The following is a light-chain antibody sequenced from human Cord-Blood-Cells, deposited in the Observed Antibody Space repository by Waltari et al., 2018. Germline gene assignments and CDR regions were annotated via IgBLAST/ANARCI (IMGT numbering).Light chain of an antibody. Sequence: QSALTQPRSVSGSPGQSVTISCTGTSSDVGGNNYVSWYQQHPGTAPKLMIYDVSKRPSGVPDRFSGSKSGNTASLTISGLQAEDEADYYCCSYAGSYSYVFGTGTKVTVL. CDR3: CSYAGSYSYV. J-gene: IGLJ1*01. CDR1: SSDVGGNNY. CDR2: DVS. V-gene: IGLV2-11*01.